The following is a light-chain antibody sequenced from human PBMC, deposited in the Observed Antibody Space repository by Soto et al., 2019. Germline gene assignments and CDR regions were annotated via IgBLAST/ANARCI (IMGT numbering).Light chain of an antibody. CDR1: QTVSSSY. CDR3: QHYGSSII. V-gene: IGKV3-20*01. Sequence: VMTPSPTTLSVSPGQRATLSCRASQTVSSSYVAWYQQQPGQAPRLLIYGASSRATGIPGRFSGSGCRTDFTLTVSRLDPEDFAVYYCQHYGSSIIFGQGTRLEI. CDR2: GAS. J-gene: IGKJ5*01.